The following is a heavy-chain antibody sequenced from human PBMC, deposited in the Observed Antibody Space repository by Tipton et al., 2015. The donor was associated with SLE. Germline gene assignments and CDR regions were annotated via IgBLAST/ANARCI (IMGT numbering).Heavy chain of an antibody. CDR3: ASGVAVGGALEAFDF. D-gene: IGHD3-16*01. V-gene: IGHV4-39*07. CDR2: IYSSGNT. J-gene: IGHJ3*01. Sequence: TLSLTCTVSGVSITNSRYYWGGVRQSPGTGLAWMGSIYSSGNTYYNPSFKSRVTVSLDTSKNQISLKLNYVTAADTALYYCASGVAVGGALEAFDFRGEGTKFTVTS. CDR1: GVSITNSRYY.